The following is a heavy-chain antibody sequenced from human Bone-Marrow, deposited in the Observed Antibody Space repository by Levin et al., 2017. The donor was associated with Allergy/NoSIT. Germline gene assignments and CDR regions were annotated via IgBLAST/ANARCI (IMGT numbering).Heavy chain of an antibody. CDR1: GFTVSSYY. CDR2: IDSGVST. Sequence: LSLTCAASGFTVSSYYMSWVRQAPGKGLEWVSVIDSGVSTYYADSVKGRFTISRDTSKNTLYLQMNSLRAEDTAVYYCARSDCSGSSCFRYFQHWGQGTLVTVSS. J-gene: IGHJ1*01. D-gene: IGHD2-15*01. V-gene: IGHV3-53*01. CDR3: ARSDCSGSSCFRYFQH.